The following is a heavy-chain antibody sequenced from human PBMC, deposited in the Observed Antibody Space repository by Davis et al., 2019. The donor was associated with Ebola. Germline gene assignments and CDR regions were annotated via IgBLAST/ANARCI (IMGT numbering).Heavy chain of an antibody. V-gene: IGHV4-31*03. CDR2: IYYSGST. J-gene: IGHJ6*03. D-gene: IGHD1-14*01. CDR3: VRESAARPHGRRRAYYYYIDV. Sequence: PSETLSLTCTVSGGSINSGGYYWSWIRQHPGKGLEWIGYIYYSGSTYYNPSLKSRFTISIDTSKNHFSLKLSSVTVADTAVYFCVRESAARPHGRRRAYYYYIDVWGKGTTVSVSS. CDR1: GGSINSGGYY.